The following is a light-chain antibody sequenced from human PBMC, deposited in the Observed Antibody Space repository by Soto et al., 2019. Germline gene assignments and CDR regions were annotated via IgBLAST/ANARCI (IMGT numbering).Light chain of an antibody. J-gene: IGLJ1*01. Sequence: LTQPASVSGSPGQSITISCTGSSSDVGGYDYVSWYQQYPGKAPKLMIYDVSNRPSGVSNRFSGSKSGNTASLTISGLQADDEADYYCSSFTSSTTRVFGTGTKVTVL. V-gene: IGLV2-14*01. CDR1: SSDVGGYDY. CDR2: DVS. CDR3: SSFTSSTTRV.